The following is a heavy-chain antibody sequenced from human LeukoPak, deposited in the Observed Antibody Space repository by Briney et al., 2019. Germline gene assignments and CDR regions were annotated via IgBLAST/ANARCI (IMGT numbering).Heavy chain of an antibody. V-gene: IGHV3-53*01. D-gene: IGHD2-8*02. J-gene: IGHJ4*02. CDR2: IYSGGST. CDR1: GFTVSSNY. CDR3: ARGDGPWSSHLDY. Sequence: GGSLRLSCAASGFTVSSNYMSWVRQAPGKGLEWVSVIYSGGSTYYADSVKGRFTISRDNSKNTLYLQMNSLRAEDTAVYYCARGDGPWSSHLDYWGQGTLVTVSS.